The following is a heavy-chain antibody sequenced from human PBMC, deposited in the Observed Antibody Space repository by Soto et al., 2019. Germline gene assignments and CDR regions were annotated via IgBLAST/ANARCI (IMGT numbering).Heavy chain of an antibody. CDR1: GFTFDDYG. Sequence: PGGSLRLSCAVSGFTFDDYGMSWVRQAPGKGLEWVSGINWNGGSTGYADSVKGRFTISRDNAKNSLYLQMNSLRAEDTALYYCAIDREGYSSGWYTGAFDIWGQGTMVTVSS. CDR3: AIDREGYSSGWYTGAFDI. CDR2: INWNGGST. V-gene: IGHV3-20*04. J-gene: IGHJ3*02. D-gene: IGHD6-19*01.